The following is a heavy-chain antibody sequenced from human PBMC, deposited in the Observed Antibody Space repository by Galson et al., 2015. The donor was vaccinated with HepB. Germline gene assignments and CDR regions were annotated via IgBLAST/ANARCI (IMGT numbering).Heavy chain of an antibody. J-gene: IGHJ6*02. CDR1: RGTFTNYA. CDR2: IIPTFGTA. D-gene: IGHD3-10*01. V-gene: IGHV1-69*13. CDR3: ATIPQFFYGSGSSIYYCYGMDV. Sequence: SVKVSCKASRGTFTNYAISWVRQAPGQGLEWMGGIIPTFGTANSARKFQGRVTITADESTTTAYMELSSLRSEDTAVYFCATIPQFFYGSGSSIYYCYGMDVWGQGTTVTVSS.